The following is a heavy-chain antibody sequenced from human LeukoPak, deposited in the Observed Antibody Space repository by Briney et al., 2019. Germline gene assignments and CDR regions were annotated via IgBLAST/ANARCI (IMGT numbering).Heavy chain of an antibody. D-gene: IGHD3-22*01. CDR3: ERDISSGCYDAFDI. V-gene: IGHV3-66*01. Sequence: PGGSLRLSCADSGFTVSSNYMSWVRQAPGKGLEWVSVIYSGGSTYYADSVKGRFTISRDNSKNTLYLQMNSLRAEDTAVYYCERDISSGCYDAFDIWGQGTMVTVSS. J-gene: IGHJ3*02. CDR2: IYSGGST. CDR1: GFTVSSNY.